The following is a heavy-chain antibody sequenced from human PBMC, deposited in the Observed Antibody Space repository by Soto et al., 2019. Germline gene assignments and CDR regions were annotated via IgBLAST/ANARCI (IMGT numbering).Heavy chain of an antibody. CDR3: ARGRASGSYYLLDY. V-gene: IGHV1-8*01. D-gene: IGHD3-10*01. J-gene: IGHJ4*02. CDR2: INPNSGNI. CDR1: GNIFTSDD. Sequence: ASVKVSCKASGNIFTSDDINWVRQATGHGLEWMGWINPNSGNIGYAQKFQGRVTMTRDTAIRTAYMEVSRLRSDDTAVYYCARGRASGSYYLLDYWGQGTLVTVSS.